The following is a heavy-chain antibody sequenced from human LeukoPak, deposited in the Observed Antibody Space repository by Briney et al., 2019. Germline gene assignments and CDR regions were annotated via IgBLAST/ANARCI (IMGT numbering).Heavy chain of an antibody. D-gene: IGHD5-18*01. V-gene: IGHV3-7*01. CDR2: IKEDDSEK. J-gene: IGHJ4*02. CDR3: ATLTAMVPEFDY. Sequence: PGGSLRLSCVGSGFTFSSYWMSWVRQAPGKGLEWVANIKEDDSEKYYGDSVKGRFTISRDNSKNTLYLQMNSLRAEDTAVYYCATLTAMVPEFDYCGQGTLVTVSS. CDR1: GFTFSSYW.